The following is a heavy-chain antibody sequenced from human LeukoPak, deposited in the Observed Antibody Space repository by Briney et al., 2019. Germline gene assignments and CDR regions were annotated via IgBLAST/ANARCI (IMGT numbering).Heavy chain of an antibody. CDR3: ASQSGYDSAVRLAVDYHHMQL. D-gene: IGHD5-12*01. Sequence: ASVKVSCKASGYTFTGYYMHWVRQAPGQGLEWMGWINPNSGGTNYAQKFQGRVTMTRDTSISTAYMELSRLRSDDTAVYYCASQSGYDSAVRLAVDYHHMQLWRKGPTVPVSS. J-gene: IGHJ6*03. CDR1: GYTFTGYY. CDR2: INPNSGGT. V-gene: IGHV1-2*02.